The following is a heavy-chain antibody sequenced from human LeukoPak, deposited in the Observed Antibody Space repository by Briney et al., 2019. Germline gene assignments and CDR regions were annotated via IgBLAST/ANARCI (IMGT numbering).Heavy chain of an antibody. CDR3: ARGAYYYDSSGLGTFDY. D-gene: IGHD3-22*01. J-gene: IGHJ4*02. V-gene: IGHV1-2*02. Sequence: ASVKVSCKASGYTFTGYYMHWVRQAPGQGLEWMGWINPNSGGTNYAQKFQGRVTMTRDTSISTAYMELSRLRSDDTAVYYCARGAYYYDSSGLGTFDYWGQGTLVTVSS. CDR1: GYTFTGYY. CDR2: INPNSGGT.